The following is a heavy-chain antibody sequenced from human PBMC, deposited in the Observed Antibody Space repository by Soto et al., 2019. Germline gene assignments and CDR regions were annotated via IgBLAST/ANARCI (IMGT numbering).Heavy chain of an antibody. CDR3: ARAWGHAADI. J-gene: IGHJ3*02. V-gene: IGHV4-34*01. Sequence: QVQLQQWGAGLLKPSETLSLTCAVYGGSFSGYYWSWIRQHPGKGLEWIGEINHSGSTNYNPSLKSRVTISGDTSKNQFSLKLSSVTAADTAVYYCARAWGHAADIWGQGTMVTVSS. CDR2: INHSGST. CDR1: GGSFSGYY. D-gene: IGHD7-27*01.